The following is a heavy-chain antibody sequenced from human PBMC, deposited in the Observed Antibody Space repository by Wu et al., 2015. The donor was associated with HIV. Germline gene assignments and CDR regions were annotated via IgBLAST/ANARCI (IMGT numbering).Heavy chain of an antibody. CDR1: GYDYMNYR. CDR2: MHPRGGRV. D-gene: IGHD2-21*01. V-gene: IGHV1-2*02. CDR3: VRGEPAAERIVISGTWNFGVRPPLRRTTYYD. Sequence: GPQTKKPGASVTVSCVSDGYDYMNYRISWVREVPGKGFEWMGWMHPRGGRVNYSRRFQGRMSMYRDVSTETSYMDLRGLTVDDTAKYFCVRGEPAAERIVISGTWNFGVRPPLRRTTYYD. J-gene: IGHJ6*01.